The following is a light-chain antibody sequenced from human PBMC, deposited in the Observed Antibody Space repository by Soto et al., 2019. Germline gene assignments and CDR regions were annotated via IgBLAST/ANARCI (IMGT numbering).Light chain of an antibody. CDR1: QSVNSR. J-gene: IGKJ2*01. CDR2: KAS. CDR3: QQYNSYLYS. V-gene: IGKV1-5*03. Sequence: DIQMTQSPSTLSASVGDRATITCRASQSVNSRLAWYQQKPGKAPKLLIYKASSLESGVPSRFSGSGSGTEFTLTISSLQPDDFATHYCQQYNSYLYSFGQGTKADIK.